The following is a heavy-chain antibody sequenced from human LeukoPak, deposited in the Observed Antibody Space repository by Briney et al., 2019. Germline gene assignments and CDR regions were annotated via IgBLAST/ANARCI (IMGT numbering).Heavy chain of an antibody. CDR3: ATYYYDRSSSAHHLDY. CDR2: INPNSGGT. J-gene: IGHJ4*02. V-gene: IGHV1-2*02. Sequence: ASVKVSCKASGYTFKGYYMHWVRQAPGQGLEWMGWINPNSGGTNYAQNFQGRVTMTRDTSISTAYMELSRLRSDDTAVYYRATYYYDRSSSAHHLDYWGQGTLVTVSS. D-gene: IGHD3-22*01. CDR1: GYTFKGYY.